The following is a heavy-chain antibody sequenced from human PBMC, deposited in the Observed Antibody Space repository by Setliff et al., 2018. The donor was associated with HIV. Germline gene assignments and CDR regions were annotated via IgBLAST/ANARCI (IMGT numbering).Heavy chain of an antibody. CDR3: ARHRVRDSWRGLGGTLDY. V-gene: IGHV4-39*01. Sequence: PSETLSLTCTVSGGSISSSGPGYYWGWVRQAPGGGLEWIGSVYYSGSTYYNPSLKSRVTISVDTSKNHFSLKLRSVTAADTAMYYCARHRVRDSWRGLGGTLDYWGQGTRVTVSS. J-gene: IGHJ4*02. CDR1: GGSISSSGPGYY. D-gene: IGHD3-3*01. CDR2: VYYSGST.